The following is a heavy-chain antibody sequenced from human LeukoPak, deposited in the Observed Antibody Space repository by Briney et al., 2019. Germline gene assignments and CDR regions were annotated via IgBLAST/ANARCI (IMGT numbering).Heavy chain of an antibody. V-gene: IGHV4-59*01. J-gene: IGHJ5*02. Sequence: PSETLSLTCTVSGGSISSYSWSWIRQPPGKGLEWIGYIFYNGNTNYNPSLKSRVTISVDTSKNQFSLKLSSVTAADTAVYYCARDRGGWELLGHNWFDPWGQGTLVTVSS. D-gene: IGHD1-26*01. CDR2: IFYNGNT. CDR3: ARDRGGWELLGHNWFDP. CDR1: GGSISSYS.